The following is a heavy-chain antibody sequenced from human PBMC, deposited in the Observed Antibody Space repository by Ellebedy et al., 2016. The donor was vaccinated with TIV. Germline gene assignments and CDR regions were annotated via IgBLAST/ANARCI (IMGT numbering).Heavy chain of an antibody. Sequence: AASVNVSCKVSGYSVTELSIHWVRQAPGKGLEWMGGFDPEDDETVFEQNFQGRVTMTEDTFTDTAYMELSSLRSEDTAVYYCATDGPCDPHAKPYYHYYGMDVWGQGTTVTVSS. CDR2: FDPEDDET. CDR3: ATDGPCDPHAKPYYHYYGMDV. D-gene: IGHD2-2*01. V-gene: IGHV1-24*01. J-gene: IGHJ6*02. CDR1: GYSVTELS.